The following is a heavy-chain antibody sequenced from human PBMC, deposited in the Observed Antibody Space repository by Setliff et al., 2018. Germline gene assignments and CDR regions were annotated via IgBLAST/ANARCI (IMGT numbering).Heavy chain of an antibody. CDR2: IYHSGST. CDR3: ARAHWGDYDY. D-gene: IGHD4-17*01. Sequence: SETLSLTCAVSGGSISSSYWWSWVRQSPGKGLEWIGEIYHSGSTNYNPSLKSRVTISVDTSKNQFSLKLSSVTAADTAVYYCARAHWGDYDYWGQGTLVTVSS. V-gene: IGHV4-4*02. J-gene: IGHJ4*02. CDR1: GGSISSSYW.